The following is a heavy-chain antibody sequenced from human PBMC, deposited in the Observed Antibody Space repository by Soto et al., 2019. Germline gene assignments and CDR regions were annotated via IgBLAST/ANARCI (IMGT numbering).Heavy chain of an antibody. Sequence: EVQLVESGGGLVQPGGSLRLSCAASGFTVSSNYMSWVRQAPGKGLEWVSVIYSGGSTYYADSVKGRFTISRHNSKNTLYLQMNSLRAEDTAVYYCARDVRKVRGAHSSYYYMDVWGKGTTVTVSS. CDR1: GFTVSSNY. V-gene: IGHV3-53*04. D-gene: IGHD3-10*01. CDR2: IYSGGST. J-gene: IGHJ6*03. CDR3: ARDVRKVRGAHSSYYYMDV.